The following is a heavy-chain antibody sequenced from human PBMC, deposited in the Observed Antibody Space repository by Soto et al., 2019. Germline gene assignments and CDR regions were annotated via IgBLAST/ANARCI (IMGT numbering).Heavy chain of an antibody. CDR3: TSLRPLVRGGF. Sequence: GGSLRLSCTASGFTFGDYAMSWFRQAPGKGLEWVGFIRSKAYGGTTEYAASVKGRFTISRDDSKSIAYLQMNSLKTEDTAVYYCTSLRPLVRGGFWGQGTLVTVSS. CDR1: GFTFGDYA. V-gene: IGHV3-49*03. J-gene: IGHJ4*02. D-gene: IGHD2-2*01. CDR2: IRSKAYGGTT.